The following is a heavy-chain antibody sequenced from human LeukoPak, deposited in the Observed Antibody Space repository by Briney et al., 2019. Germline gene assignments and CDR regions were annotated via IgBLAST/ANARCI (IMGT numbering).Heavy chain of an antibody. CDR3: ARGGTTFDY. J-gene: IGHJ4*02. Sequence: AESLKISCQASGYSFTTYWITWVRQLPGKGLEWMGRIDPSDSFTNYSPSFQGHVTISADKSITTAYLQWSSLKASDTAMYYCARGGTTFDYWGQGALSPSPQ. CDR2: IDPSDSFT. V-gene: IGHV5-10-1*01. CDR1: GYSFTTYW. D-gene: IGHD1-14*01.